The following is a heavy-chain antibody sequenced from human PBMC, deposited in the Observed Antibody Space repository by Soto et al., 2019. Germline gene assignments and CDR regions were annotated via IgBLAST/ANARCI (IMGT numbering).Heavy chain of an antibody. J-gene: IGHJ4*02. V-gene: IGHV1-18*01. D-gene: IGHD3-9*01. CDR1: GYTFTSYG. CDR3: ARVLRYFDWSSVGGYFDY. CDR2: ISAYNGNT. Sequence: ASVKVSCKASGYTFTSYGISWVRQAPGQGPEWMGWISAYNGNTNYAQKLQGRVTMTTDTSTSTAYMELRSLRSDDTAVYYCARVLRYFDWSSVGGYFDYWGQGTLVTVSS.